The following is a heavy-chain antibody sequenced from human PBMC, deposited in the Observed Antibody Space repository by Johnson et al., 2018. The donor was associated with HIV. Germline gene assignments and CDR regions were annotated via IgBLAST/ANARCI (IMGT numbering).Heavy chain of an antibody. CDR3: ARDRKWVGARSGDAFDI. CDR1: GFTFSSYG. Sequence: QVQLVESGGGVVQPGRSLRLSCAASGFTFSSYGMHWVRQAPGKGLEWVAVISYDGSNKYYADSVKGRFTISRDNSKNTLYLQMNSLRAEDTAVFYCARDRKWVGARSGDAFDIWGQGTMVTVSS. D-gene: IGHD2-15*01. CDR2: ISYDGSNK. V-gene: IGHV3-30*03. J-gene: IGHJ3*02.